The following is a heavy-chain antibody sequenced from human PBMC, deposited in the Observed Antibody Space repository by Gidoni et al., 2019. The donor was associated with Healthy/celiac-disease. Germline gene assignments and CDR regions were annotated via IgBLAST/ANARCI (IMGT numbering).Heavy chain of an antibody. J-gene: IGHJ4*02. CDR1: GFSLSNARMG. CDR3: ARINTYDFWSGYLRGGFDY. V-gene: IGHV2-26*01. Sequence: PTETLTLTCTVSGFSLSNARMGVSWIRQPPGKALEWLAHIFSNDEKSYSTSLKSRLTISKDTSKRQVVLTMTNMDPVDTATYYCARINTYDFWSGYLRGGFDYWCQGTLVTVSS. D-gene: IGHD3-3*01. CDR2: IFSNDEK.